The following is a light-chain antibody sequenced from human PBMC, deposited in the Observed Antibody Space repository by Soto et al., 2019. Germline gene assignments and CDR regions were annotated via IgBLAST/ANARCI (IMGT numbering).Light chain of an antibody. J-gene: IGKJ5*01. CDR2: DAS. CDR1: QSVSSY. Sequence: EIVLTQSPATLSLSPGERATLSCRASQSVSSYLAWYQQKPGQAPRLLIYDASNRATGIPARFSGSGSGTDFTLTISSLEPEDFAVYYCQQRSKWVTFGKGTRLEIK. V-gene: IGKV3-11*01. CDR3: QQRSKWVT.